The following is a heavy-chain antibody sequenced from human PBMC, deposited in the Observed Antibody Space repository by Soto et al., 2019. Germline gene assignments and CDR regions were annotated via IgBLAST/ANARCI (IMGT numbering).Heavy chain of an antibody. V-gene: IGHV5-51*01. CDR3: ARQYCSSTSCYAKDYYYYYMDV. D-gene: IGHD2-2*01. CDR2: IYPGDSDT. CDR1: GYSFTSYW. Sequence: GESLKISCKGSGYSFTSYWIGWVRQMPGKGLEWMGIIYPGDSDTRYSPSFQGQVTISADKSISTAYLQWSSLKASDTAMYYCARQYCSSTSCYAKDYYYYYMDVWGKGTTVTV. J-gene: IGHJ6*03.